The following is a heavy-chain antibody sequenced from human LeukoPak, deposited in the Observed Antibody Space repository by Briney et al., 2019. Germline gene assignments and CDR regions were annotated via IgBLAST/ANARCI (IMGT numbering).Heavy chain of an antibody. CDR3: ARGCTVSREGQDNLSQLLGADPPFDY. V-gene: IGHV4-59*01. CDR1: GGSLSSYY. J-gene: IGHJ4*02. D-gene: IGHD1-26*01. CDR2: SYSRGLTRGST. Sequence: SETLSLTCTVSGGSLSSYYWSWIRQPPGKGLEWIGYSYSRGLTRGSTNYNPSLKSRVTISVDTSKNQFSLKLSSVTAADTAVYYCARGCTVSREGQDNLSQLLGADPPFDYWGQGTLVTVSS.